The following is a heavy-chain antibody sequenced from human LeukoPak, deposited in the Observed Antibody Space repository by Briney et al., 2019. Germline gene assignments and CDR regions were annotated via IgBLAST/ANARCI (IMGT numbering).Heavy chain of an antibody. CDR1: GFTFSDYY. CDR3: ARGVGYDSSGYYWITHFYMDV. V-gene: IGHV3-11*01. J-gene: IGHJ6*03. Sequence: PGGSLRLSCAASGFTFSDYYMSWIRQAPGKGLEWVSYISSSGSTIYYADSVKGRFTISRDNAKNSLYLQMNSLRAEDTAVYYCARGVGYDSSGYYWITHFYMDVWGKGTTVTISS. D-gene: IGHD3-22*01. CDR2: ISSSGSTI.